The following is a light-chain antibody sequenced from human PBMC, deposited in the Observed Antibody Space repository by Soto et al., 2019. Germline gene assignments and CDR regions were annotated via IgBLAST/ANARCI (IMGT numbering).Light chain of an antibody. CDR3: SSYTSSSTLYV. J-gene: IGLJ1*01. Sequence: QSVLTQPASVSGSPGQSITISCTGNSSDVGGYNYVSWYQQYPGKAPKLMIYDVSNRPSGISNRFSGSKSGNTASLTISGLQAEDEADYYCSSYTSSSTLYVFGTGTKLTVL. CDR2: DVS. V-gene: IGLV2-14*01. CDR1: SSDVGGYNY.